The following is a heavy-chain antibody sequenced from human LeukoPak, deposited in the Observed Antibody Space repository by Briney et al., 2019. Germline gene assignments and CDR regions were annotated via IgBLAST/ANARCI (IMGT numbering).Heavy chain of an antibody. V-gene: IGHV3-9*01. CDR2: ISWNSGSI. CDR3: ARGTLAVYDSSGYFGH. J-gene: IGHJ4*02. Sequence: GGSLRLSCAASGFTFDDYAMHWVRQAPGKGLEWVPGISWNSGSIGYADSVKGRFTISRDNAKNSLYLQMNSLRAEDTAVYYCARGTLAVYDSSGYFGHWGQGTLVTVSS. D-gene: IGHD3-22*01. CDR1: GFTFDDYA.